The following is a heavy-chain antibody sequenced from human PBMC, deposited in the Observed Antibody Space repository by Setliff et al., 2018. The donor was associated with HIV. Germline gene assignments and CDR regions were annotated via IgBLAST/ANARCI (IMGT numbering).Heavy chain of an antibody. Sequence: ASVKVSCKASGDTFSSYAISWVRQAPGQGLEWMAWISPNSGYTLFAQKFRGRVTMTRDTSISTAYMELNRLASDDTAVYYCARDRPLDTPGMGLYLDYWGQGTLVTVSS. J-gene: IGHJ4*02. CDR2: ISPNSGYT. D-gene: IGHD2-15*01. CDR1: GDTFSSYA. V-gene: IGHV1-8*02. CDR3: ARDRPLDTPGMGLYLDY.